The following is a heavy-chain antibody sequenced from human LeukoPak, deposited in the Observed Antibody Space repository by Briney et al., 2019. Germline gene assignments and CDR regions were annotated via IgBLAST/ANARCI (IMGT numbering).Heavy chain of an antibody. D-gene: IGHD6-19*01. Sequence: PSETLSLTCAVYGGSFSGYYWSWIRQPPGKGLEWIGSIYYSGSTYYNPSLKSRVTISVDTSKNQFSLRLSSVTAADTAVYYCARCPSSGWYLEYWYFDLWGRGTLVTVSS. V-gene: IGHV4-34*01. CDR3: ARCPSSGWYLEYWYFDL. CDR2: IYYSGST. J-gene: IGHJ2*01. CDR1: GGSFSGYY.